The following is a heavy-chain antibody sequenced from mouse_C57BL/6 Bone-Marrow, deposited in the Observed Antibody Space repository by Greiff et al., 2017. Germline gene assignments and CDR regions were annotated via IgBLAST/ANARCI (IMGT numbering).Heavy chain of an antibody. CDR1: GYTFTSYW. CDR3: ARWGYHWYFDV. V-gene: IGHV1-52*01. D-gene: IGHD2-2*01. Sequence: QVQLQQPGAELVRPGSSVKLSCKASGYTFTSYWMHWVKQRPIQGLEWIGNIDPSDSETHYNQKFKDKATLTVDKSSSTAYMQLSSLTSEDSAVYYWARWGYHWYFDVWGTGTTVTVSS. J-gene: IGHJ1*03. CDR2: IDPSDSET.